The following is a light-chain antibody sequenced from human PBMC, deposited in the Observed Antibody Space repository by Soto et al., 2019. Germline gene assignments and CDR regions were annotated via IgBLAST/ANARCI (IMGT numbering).Light chain of an antibody. V-gene: IGLV1-40*01. Sequence: QSALTQPPSVSGAPGQRVTISCSGSSSNLGAGYDVQWYRQFPGTAPKLLIYANSVRPSGVPDRFSGSKSGTPASLAITGLQAEDEADYYCQSYDSSLIVSKVFGTGTKVTVL. CDR3: QSYDSSLIVSKV. CDR2: ANS. J-gene: IGLJ1*01. CDR1: SSNLGAGYD.